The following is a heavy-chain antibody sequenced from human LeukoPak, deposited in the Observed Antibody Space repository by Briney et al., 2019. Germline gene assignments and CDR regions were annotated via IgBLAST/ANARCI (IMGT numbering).Heavy chain of an antibody. J-gene: IGHJ4*02. D-gene: IGHD3-10*01. CDR1: GYLFTGFF. V-gene: IGHV1-2*02. CDR3: ATLLWFGDVDY. Sequence: ASVKGSCKASGYLFTGFFIHWVRQGLVQGLEWMGSVCPNNGDTDYAQNFEGRVTMTTDTSTRTANMPLSGLRFGDTAVYYCATLLWFGDVDYWGQGTPVTVSS. CDR2: VCPNNGDT.